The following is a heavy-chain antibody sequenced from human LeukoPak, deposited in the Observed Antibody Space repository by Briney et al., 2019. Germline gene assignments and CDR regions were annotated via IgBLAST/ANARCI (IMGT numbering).Heavy chain of an antibody. CDR3: ARDLGGDY. V-gene: IGHV1-2*02. CDR1: GYTFTGYY. Sequence: ASVKFSCKASGYTFTGYYMHWVRQAPGQGLEWMGWINPNSGGTNYAQKFQGRVTKTRDTSISTAYMQRSRLRSDDTAVYFCARDLGGDYWGQGTLVTVSS. J-gene: IGHJ4*02. CDR2: INPNSGGT.